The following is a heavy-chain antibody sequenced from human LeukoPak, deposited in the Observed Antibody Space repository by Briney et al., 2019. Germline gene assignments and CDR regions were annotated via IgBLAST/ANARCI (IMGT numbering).Heavy chain of an antibody. Sequence: SQTLSLTFTVSGGSISSGGYYWSWIRQHPGKGLEWIGYIYYSGSTYYNPSLKSRVTISVDTSKNQFSLKLSSVTAADTAVYYCARDAWAPSMRWFDPWGQGTLVTVSS. D-gene: IGHD2-2*01. V-gene: IGHV4-31*03. CDR2: IYYSGST. CDR3: ARDAWAPSMRWFDP. J-gene: IGHJ5*02. CDR1: GGSISSGGYY.